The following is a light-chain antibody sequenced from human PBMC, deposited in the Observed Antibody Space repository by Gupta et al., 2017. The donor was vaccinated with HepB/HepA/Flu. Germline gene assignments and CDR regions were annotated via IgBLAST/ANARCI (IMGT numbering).Light chain of an antibody. V-gene: IGKV1-5*03. CDR1: QSISTW. CDR2: NAS. Sequence: DLTMTTSPSTLSASVGDRVTITCRASQSISTWLAWYQQKPGKAPKLLIYNASRVESGVPSRFSGSGSGTDFTLTISRLQPDDFATYYCQQTESTPFTFGRGTKVEIK. J-gene: IGKJ4*01. CDR3: QQTESTPFT.